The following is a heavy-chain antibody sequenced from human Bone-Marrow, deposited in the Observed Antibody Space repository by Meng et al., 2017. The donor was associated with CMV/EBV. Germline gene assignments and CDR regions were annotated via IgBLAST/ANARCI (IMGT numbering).Heavy chain of an antibody. D-gene: IGHD2-2*01. Sequence: YNYSSYWISWGRRMTGKGLEWMEKIDPNHTYTNYGPSFQDHVTSSADKSISTAYLQWSSLKASDTAMYYCASQASHCSSTSCLIDYWGQGTLVTVSS. CDR1: YNYSSYW. V-gene: IGHV5-10-1*01. CDR2: IDPNHTYT. J-gene: IGHJ4*02. CDR3: ASQASHCSSTSCLIDY.